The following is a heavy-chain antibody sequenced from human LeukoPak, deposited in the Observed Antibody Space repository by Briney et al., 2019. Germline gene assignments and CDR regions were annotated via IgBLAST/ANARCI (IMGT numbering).Heavy chain of an antibody. V-gene: IGHV6-1*01. D-gene: IGHD1-26*01. CDR3: AGTGSYFRF. CDR2: TYYRSKWFC. Sequence: SQTLSLTCAISGDSVSSNSVAWNWIRLSPSRGLEWLGRTYYRSKWFCDYAVSVKSRITINPDTSKNQFSLQLNSVTPEDTAVYYCAGTGSYFRFWDQGTLVTVSS. J-gene: IGHJ4*02. CDR1: GDSVSSNSVA.